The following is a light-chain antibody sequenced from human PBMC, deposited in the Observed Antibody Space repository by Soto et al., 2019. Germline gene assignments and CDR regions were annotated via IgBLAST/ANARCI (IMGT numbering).Light chain of an antibody. CDR2: DVS. Sequence: QSALTQPASVSGSPGQSITISCTGSSSDVGGYNYVSWYQQHPGKAPKLMIYDVSNRPSGVSNRFSGSKSGNTASLTISWLQAEDSADYYCSTYTSSSTLVFGGGTKLTVL. CDR1: SSDVGGYNY. J-gene: IGLJ2*01. V-gene: IGLV2-14*01. CDR3: STYTSSSTLV.